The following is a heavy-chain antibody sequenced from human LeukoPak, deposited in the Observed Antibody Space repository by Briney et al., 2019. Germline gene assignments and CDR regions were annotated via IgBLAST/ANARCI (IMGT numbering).Heavy chain of an antibody. CDR1: GYTFTSYG. J-gene: IGHJ6*02. CDR3: AREITIFGVVAIYYYYGMDV. D-gene: IGHD3-3*01. V-gene: IGHV1-18*01. CDR2: ISAYNGNT. Sequence: ASVKVSCRASGYTFTSYGISWVRQAPGQGLEWMGWISAYNGNTNYAQKLQGRVTMTTDTSTSTAYMKLRSLRSDDTAVYYCAREITIFGVVAIYYYYGMDVWGQGTTVTVSS.